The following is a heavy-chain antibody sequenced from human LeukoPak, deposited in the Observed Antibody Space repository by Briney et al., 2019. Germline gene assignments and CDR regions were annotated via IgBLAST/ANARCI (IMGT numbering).Heavy chain of an antibody. D-gene: IGHD3-3*01. CDR3: ARYYEGYMDV. J-gene: IGHJ6*03. V-gene: IGHV4-30-2*01. CDR1: GGSISSGGYY. CDR2: IYHSGST. Sequence: SETLSLTCTVSGGSISSGGYYWSWIRQPPGKGLEWIGYIYHSGSTYYNPSLKSRVTISVDRSKNQFSLKLSSVTAADTAVYYCARYYEGYMDVWGKGTTVTVSS.